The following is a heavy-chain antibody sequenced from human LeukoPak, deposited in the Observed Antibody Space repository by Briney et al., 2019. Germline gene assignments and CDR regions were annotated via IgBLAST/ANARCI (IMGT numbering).Heavy chain of an antibody. V-gene: IGHV1-2*02. CDR3: AKDLCDGTCYYFDY. CDR2: INPNSGGT. D-gene: IGHD2-15*01. J-gene: IGHJ4*02. Sequence: ASVKVSCKASGFTFTGYYMHWVRQAPGQGLEWMGWINPNSGGTNYAQKFQGRVTMTRDTSISTAYMELSRLRSDDTAVYYCAKDLCDGTCYYFDYWGQGTLVTVSS. CDR1: GFTFTGYY.